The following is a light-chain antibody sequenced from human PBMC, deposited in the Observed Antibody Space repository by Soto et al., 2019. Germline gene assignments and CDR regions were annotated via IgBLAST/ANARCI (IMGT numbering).Light chain of an antibody. V-gene: IGKV3-15*01. CDR2: GAS. Sequence: EIVMTQSPATLSVSPGERATLSCRASQSVSSNLAWYQQKPGQAPRLLIYGASTRATGIPARFSGSGSGKEFTLTISSLQSEDFAVYYCQQYNNWPGTFGPGTKVYIK. CDR1: QSVSSN. J-gene: IGKJ3*01. CDR3: QQYNNWPGT.